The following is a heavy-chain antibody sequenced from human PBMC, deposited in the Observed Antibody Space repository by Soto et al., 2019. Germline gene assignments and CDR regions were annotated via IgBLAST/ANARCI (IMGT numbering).Heavy chain of an antibody. Sequence: SETLSLTGTVSGGSISSYDCSWIRQPAGKGLEWIGRIYTSGSTNYNPSLKSRVTMSVDTSKNQFSLKLSSVTAADTAVYYCAREQDDFWGGYSWFDRWGQGHRGTVSS. D-gene: IGHD3-3*01. CDR1: GGSISSYD. V-gene: IGHV4-4*07. CDR2: IYTSGST. J-gene: IGHJ5*02. CDR3: AREQDDFWGGYSWFDR.